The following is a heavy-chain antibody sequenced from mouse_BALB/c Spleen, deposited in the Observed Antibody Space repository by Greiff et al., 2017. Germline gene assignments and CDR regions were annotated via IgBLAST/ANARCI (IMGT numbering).Heavy chain of an antibody. V-gene: IGHV14-3*02. J-gene: IGHJ3*01. Sequence: EVQLQQPGAELVKPGASVKMSCKASGYTFTSYNMHWVKQTPGQGLEWIGRIDPANGNTKYDPKFQGKATITADTSSNTAYLQLSSLTSEDTAVYYCAITGTGFAYWGQGTLVTVSA. CDR2: IDPANGNT. CDR1: GYTFTSYN. CDR3: AITGTGFAY. D-gene: IGHD4-1*01.